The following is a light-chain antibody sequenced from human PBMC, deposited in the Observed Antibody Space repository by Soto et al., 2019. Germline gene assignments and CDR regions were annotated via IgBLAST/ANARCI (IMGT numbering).Light chain of an antibody. CDR2: EVS. CDR1: SSDVGAYDF. CDR3: SSYTTSSTRV. V-gene: IGLV2-14*03. J-gene: IGLJ1*01. Sequence: QSALAQPASVSGSPGQSSTISCTGTSSDVGAYDFVSWYQQHPDKAPKLMIYEVSNRPSGVSYRFSGSKSVNTATLTISGLQAEDEADYYCSSYTTSSTRVFGTGTKVTVL.